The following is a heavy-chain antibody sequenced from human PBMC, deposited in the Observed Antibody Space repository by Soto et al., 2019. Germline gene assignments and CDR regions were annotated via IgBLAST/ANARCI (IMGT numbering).Heavy chain of an antibody. V-gene: IGHV3-23*01. CDR3: AKDIPYSSGWYNWFDP. Sequence: GGSLRLSCAASGFTFSSYAMSWVRQAPGKGLEWVSAISGSGGSTYYADSVKGRFTISRDNSKNTLYLQMNSLRAEDTAVYYCAKDIPYSSGWYNWFDPWGQGTLVTVSS. J-gene: IGHJ5*02. CDR1: GFTFSSYA. D-gene: IGHD6-19*01. CDR2: ISGSGGST.